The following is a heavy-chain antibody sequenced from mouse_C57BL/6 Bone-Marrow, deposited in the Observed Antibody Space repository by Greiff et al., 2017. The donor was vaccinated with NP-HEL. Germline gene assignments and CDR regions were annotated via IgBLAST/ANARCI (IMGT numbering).Heavy chain of an antibody. V-gene: IGHV1-69*01. D-gene: IGHD2-5*01. Sequence: QVQLQQPGAELVMPGASVKLSCKASGYTFTSYWMHWVKQRPGQGLEWIGEIDPSDSYTNYNQKFKGKSTLTVDKSSSTAYMQLSSLTSDDSAVYYCARDSYYSNSYYYAMDYWGQGTSVTVSS. CDR1: GYTFTSYW. J-gene: IGHJ4*01. CDR3: ARDSYYSNSYYYAMDY. CDR2: IDPSDSYT.